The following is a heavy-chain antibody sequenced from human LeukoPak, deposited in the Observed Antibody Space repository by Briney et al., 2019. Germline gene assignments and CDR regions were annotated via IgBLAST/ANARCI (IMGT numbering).Heavy chain of an antibody. CDR1: GFTFSSYG. V-gene: IGHV3-30*18. J-gene: IGHJ4*02. D-gene: IGHD2-21*02. Sequence: GGSLRLSCAASGFTFSSYGMHWVRQAPGKGLEWVAVISYDGGNKYSADSVKGRFTISRDNSKNTLFLQMNSLRAEDTAVYYCANLDCGGDCYSDSWGQGTLVTVSS. CDR3: ANLDCGGDCYSDS. CDR2: ISYDGGNK.